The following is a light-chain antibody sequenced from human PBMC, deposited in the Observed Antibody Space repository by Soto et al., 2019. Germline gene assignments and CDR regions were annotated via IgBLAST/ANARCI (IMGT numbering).Light chain of an antibody. CDR2: SNN. V-gene: IGLV1-44*01. J-gene: IGLJ3*02. CDR1: SSNIGSNA. CDR3: AAWDDSLNGNWV. Sequence: QLVLTQPPSASGTPGQRVTISCSGSSSNIGSNAVNWYQQLPGTAPRLLIYSNNHRPSGVPDRFSGSKSGTSASLAISGLQSEDEADYYCAAWDDSLNGNWVFGGGTKVTVL.